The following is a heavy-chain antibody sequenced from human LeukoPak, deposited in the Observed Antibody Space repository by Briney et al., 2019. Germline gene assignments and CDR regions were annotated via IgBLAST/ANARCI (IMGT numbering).Heavy chain of an antibody. CDR2: IYYSGST. V-gene: IGHV4-39*02. CDR3: ARDDSSGSLGGPFDY. J-gene: IGHJ4*02. Sequence: SETLSLTCTVSGGSISSSSYYWGWIRQPPGKGLEWIGSIYYSGSTYYNPSLKSRVTISVDTSKNQFSLKLSSVTAADTAVYYCARDDSSGSLGGPFDYWGQGTLVTVSS. D-gene: IGHD3-22*01. CDR1: GGSISSSSYY.